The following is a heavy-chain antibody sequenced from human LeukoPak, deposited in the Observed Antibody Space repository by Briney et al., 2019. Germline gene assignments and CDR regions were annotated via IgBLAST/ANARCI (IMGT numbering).Heavy chain of an antibody. Sequence: PGRSLRLSCTASGFTFGDYAMSWVRQAPGKGLKWVGLIRSKAYGGTTEYAASVKGRFTISRDDSKSIAYLQMNSLKTEDTAVYYCTRDDDILTGYAIWGQGTMVTVSS. CDR2: IRSKAYGGTT. CDR3: TRDDDILTGYAI. D-gene: IGHD3-9*01. CDR1: GFTFGDYA. V-gene: IGHV3-49*04. J-gene: IGHJ3*02.